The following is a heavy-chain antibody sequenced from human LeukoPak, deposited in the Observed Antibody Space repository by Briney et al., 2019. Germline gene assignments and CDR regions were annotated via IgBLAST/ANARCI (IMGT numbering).Heavy chain of an antibody. V-gene: IGHV3-66*01. D-gene: IGHD2-21*02. J-gene: IGHJ4*02. CDR3: AREQYCGGDCYSPFY. Sequence: GGSLRLSCAASGFTVSSNYMSWVRQAPGKGLEWVSVIYSGGSTYYADSVKGRFTISRDNSKNTLYLQMNSLRAEDTAVYYCAREQYCGGDCYSPFYWGQGTPVTVSS. CDR2: IYSGGST. CDR1: GFTVSSNY.